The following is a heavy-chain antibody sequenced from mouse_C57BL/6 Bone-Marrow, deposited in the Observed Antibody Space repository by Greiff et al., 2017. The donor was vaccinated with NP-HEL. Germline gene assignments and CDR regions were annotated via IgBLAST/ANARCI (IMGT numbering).Heavy chain of an antibody. Sequence: VQLQQSGAELARPGASVKLSCKASGYTFTSYGISWVKQRTGQGLEWIGEIYPRSGNTYYNEKFKGKATLTEDKSSSTAFMELRSLTSEASAVYFCARRATVVATDAMDYWGQGTSVTVSS. V-gene: IGHV1-81*01. CDR2: IYPRSGNT. J-gene: IGHJ4*01. D-gene: IGHD1-1*01. CDR1: GYTFTSYG. CDR3: ARRATVVATDAMDY.